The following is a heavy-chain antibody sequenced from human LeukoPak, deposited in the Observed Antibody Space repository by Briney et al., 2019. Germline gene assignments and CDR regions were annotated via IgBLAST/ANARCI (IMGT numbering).Heavy chain of an antibody. D-gene: IGHD3-9*01. CDR3: ARGGGGDYDILTGYYIFRLDAFDI. J-gene: IGHJ3*02. CDR2: INPNSGGT. CDR1: GYTFTGYY. Sequence: GASVKVSCKASGYTFTGYYMHWVRQAPGQGLEWMGWINPNSGGTNYAQKLQGRVTMTTDTSTSTAYMELRSLRSDDAAVYYCARGGGGDYDILTGYYIFRLDAFDIWGQGTMVTVSS. V-gene: IGHV1-2*02.